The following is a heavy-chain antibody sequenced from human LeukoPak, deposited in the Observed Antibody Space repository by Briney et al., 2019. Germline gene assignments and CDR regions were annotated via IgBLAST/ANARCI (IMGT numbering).Heavy chain of an antibody. CDR3: ARDRKYYDILTGYSFNWFDP. D-gene: IGHD3-9*01. V-gene: IGHV3-21*01. Sequence: GGSLRLSCAASGFTFSSYSMNWVRQAPGKGLEWVSSISSSSSYIYYADSVKGRFTISRDNAKNSLYLQMNSLRAEDTAVYYCARDRKYYDILTGYSFNWFDPWGQGTLVTVSS. CDR1: GFTFSSYS. J-gene: IGHJ5*02. CDR2: ISSSSSYI.